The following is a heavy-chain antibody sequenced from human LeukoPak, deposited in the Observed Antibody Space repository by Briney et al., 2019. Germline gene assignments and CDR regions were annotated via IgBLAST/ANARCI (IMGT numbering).Heavy chain of an antibody. V-gene: IGHV3-48*04. J-gene: IGHJ4*02. Sequence: GGSLRLSCAASGFTFSSYSMNWVRQAPGKGLEWVSYISSSSSTIYYADSVKGRFTISRDNAKNSLYLQMNSLRAEDTAVYYCARGRYCGGGRCYFDYWGQGTLVTVSS. CDR3: ARGRYCGGGRCYFDY. D-gene: IGHD2-15*01. CDR1: GFTFSSYS. CDR2: ISSSSSTI.